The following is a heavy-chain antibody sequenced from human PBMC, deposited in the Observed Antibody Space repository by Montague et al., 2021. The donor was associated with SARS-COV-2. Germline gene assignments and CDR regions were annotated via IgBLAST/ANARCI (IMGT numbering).Heavy chain of an antibody. Sequence: SLRLSCAASGFTFSSYSMNWVRQAPGKGLEWVSSTCNSSSYIFYADSVKGRFTISRDNSKNSLYLQMNSLRVEDTAVYYCARDVYACSGCYDYWGQGTLVTVSS. CDR1: GFTFSSYS. CDR3: ARDVYACSGCYDY. CDR2: TCNSSSYI. D-gene: IGHD6-19*01. V-gene: IGHV3-21*01. J-gene: IGHJ4*02.